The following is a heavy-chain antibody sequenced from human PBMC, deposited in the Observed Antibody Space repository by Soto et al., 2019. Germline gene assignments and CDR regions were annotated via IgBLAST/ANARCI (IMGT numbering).Heavy chain of an antibody. J-gene: IGHJ5*02. CDR1: GGTFSSYT. D-gene: IGHD4-17*01. CDR3: ARGGNGDYENWFDP. Sequence: ASVKVSCKASGGTFSSYTISWVRQAPGQGLEWMGRIIPILGIANYAQKFQGRVTITADKSTSTAYMELSSLRSEDTAVYYCARGGNGDYENWFDPWGQGTLVTVSS. CDR2: IIPILGIA. V-gene: IGHV1-69*02.